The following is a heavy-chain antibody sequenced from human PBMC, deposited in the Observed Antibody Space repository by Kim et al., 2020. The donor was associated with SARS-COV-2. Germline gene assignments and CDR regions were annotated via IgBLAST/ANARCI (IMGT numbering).Heavy chain of an antibody. V-gene: IGHV3-21*01. J-gene: IGHJ4*02. CDR2: I. Sequence: IYYADSVKGRFTISRDTAKNSLYLQMNSLRAEDTAVYYCARDRGGSSLDYWGQGTLVTVSS. CDR3: ARDRGGSSLDY. D-gene: IGHD3-10*01.